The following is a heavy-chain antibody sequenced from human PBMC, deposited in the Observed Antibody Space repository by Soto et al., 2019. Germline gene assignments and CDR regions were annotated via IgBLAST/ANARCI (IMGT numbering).Heavy chain of an antibody. CDR2: ISAYNGNT. Sequence: QVQLVQSGAEVKKPGASVKVSCKASGYTFTSYGISWVRQAPGQGLEWMGWISAYNGNTNYAQKLQGRVTMTTDTSTSTAYMELRSLSSDDTAVYYCARGPLGGSSSYYYGMDVWGQGTTVTVSS. J-gene: IGHJ6*02. D-gene: IGHD6-6*01. CDR1: GYTFTSYG. CDR3: ARGPLGGSSSYYYGMDV. V-gene: IGHV1-18*01.